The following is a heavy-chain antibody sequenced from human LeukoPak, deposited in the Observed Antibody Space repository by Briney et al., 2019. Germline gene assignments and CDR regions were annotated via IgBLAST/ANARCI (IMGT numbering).Heavy chain of an antibody. D-gene: IGHD3-10*01. V-gene: IGHV3-23*01. CDR1: GFTFSSYA. CDR2: ISGNGGST. Sequence: GSLRLSCAASGFTFSSYAMSWVRQAPGKGPEWASVISGNGGSTNYADSVKGRFTISRDNSKNTLYLQMNSLRAEDTAVYYCAKSLWFGELLITYDAFDIWGQGTMVTVSS. CDR3: AKSLWFGELLITYDAFDI. J-gene: IGHJ3*02.